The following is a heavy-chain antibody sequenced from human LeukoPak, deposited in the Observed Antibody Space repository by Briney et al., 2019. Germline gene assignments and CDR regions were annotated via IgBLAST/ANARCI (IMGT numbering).Heavy chain of an antibody. V-gene: IGHV4-39*07. Sequence: SETLSLTCTVSGGSISSSSYYWGWIRQPPGKGLEWIGSIYYSGSTYYNPSLKSRVTISVDTSKNQFSLKLSSVTAADTAVYYCARVTYYGSGSYHYYYYYMDVWGKGTTVTVSS. CDR2: IYYSGST. CDR3: ARVTYYGSGSYHYYYYYMDV. J-gene: IGHJ6*03. CDR1: GGSISSSSYY. D-gene: IGHD3-10*01.